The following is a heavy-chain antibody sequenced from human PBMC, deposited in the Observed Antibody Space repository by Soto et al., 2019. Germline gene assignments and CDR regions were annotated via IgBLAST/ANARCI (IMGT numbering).Heavy chain of an antibody. V-gene: IGHV3-7*01. J-gene: IGHJ4*02. Sequence: EVQLVESGGGLVQPGGSLRLSCAASGFTFSRYWMTWVRQAPGKGLEWVANINQDGSEKYYVDSVKGRFTISRDNAKNSLYLQMNSLRAEDTAVFYCARERFEGLADDYWGQGTLVTVSS. CDR2: INQDGSEK. D-gene: IGHD6-13*01. CDR1: GFTFSRYW. CDR3: ARERFEGLADDY.